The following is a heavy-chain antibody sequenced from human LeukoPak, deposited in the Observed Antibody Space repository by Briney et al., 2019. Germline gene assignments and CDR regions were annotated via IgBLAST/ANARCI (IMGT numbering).Heavy chain of an antibody. D-gene: IGHD3-3*01. CDR2: ISGSGGST. J-gene: IGHJ4*02. CDR3: AKGITIFGVVIIPPPYFDY. Sequence: PGGSLRLSCAASGFTFSNYAMSWVRQAPGKGLEWVSGISGSGGSTYYADSVKGRFTISRDNSKNTLYLQMNSLRAEDTAVYYCAKGITIFGVVIIPPPYFDYWGQGTLVTVSS. V-gene: IGHV3-23*01. CDR1: GFTFSNYA.